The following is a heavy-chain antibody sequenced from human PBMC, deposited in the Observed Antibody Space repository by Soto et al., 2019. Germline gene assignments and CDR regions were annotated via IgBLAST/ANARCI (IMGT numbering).Heavy chain of an antibody. CDR1: GYTFTDYY. Sequence: ASVKASCKSSGYTFTDYYIQWVRQAPGQGLEWMGIINPSGGGTIYPQKFQGRVTMTRDTSTSTVYMDLSSLTYDDTAVFYCARTLSIASRRDAFDVWGQGTMVTVSS. CDR2: INPSGGGT. D-gene: IGHD6-6*01. CDR3: ARTLSIASRRDAFDV. J-gene: IGHJ3*01. V-gene: IGHV1-46*01.